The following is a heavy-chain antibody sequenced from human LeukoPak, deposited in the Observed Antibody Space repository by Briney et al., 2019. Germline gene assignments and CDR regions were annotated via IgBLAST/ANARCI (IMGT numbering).Heavy chain of an antibody. V-gene: IGHV3-53*01. Sequence: GGSVRLSCAGSGFTVSNNYMSWVRQAPGKGLEWVSVIYSGGSTYYADSVKGRFTISRDNSKNTLYLQMNSLRAEDTAVYYCARALGRSFDYWGQGTLVTVSS. CDR1: GFTVSNNY. CDR2: IYSGGST. CDR3: ARALGRSFDY. D-gene: IGHD3-16*01. J-gene: IGHJ4*02.